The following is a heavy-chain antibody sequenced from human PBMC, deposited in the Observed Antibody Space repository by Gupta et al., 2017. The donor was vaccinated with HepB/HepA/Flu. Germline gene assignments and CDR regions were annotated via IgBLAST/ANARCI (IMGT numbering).Heavy chain of an antibody. J-gene: IGHJ4*02. V-gene: IGHV3-48*03. D-gene: IGHD3-3*01. CDR2: INSGGSIK. CDR3: ARGGALRFPYYIDS. Sequence: EVQLVESGGGLVQPGGTLRLSCAASGFTFSSYEMNWFRQAPGKGLEWVSYINSGGSIKYYADSVKGRFTMSRDNAKNSLDLQMNSLRAEDTAVYYCARGGALRFPYYIDSWGQGTLVTVSS. CDR1: GFTFSSYE.